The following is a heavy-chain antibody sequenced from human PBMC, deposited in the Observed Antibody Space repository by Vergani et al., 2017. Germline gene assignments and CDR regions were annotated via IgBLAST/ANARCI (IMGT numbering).Heavy chain of an antibody. D-gene: IGHD2-2*01. CDR1: GGTFSSYA. J-gene: IGHJ3*02. CDR2: IIPIFGTA. V-gene: IGHV1-69*01. Sequence: QVQLVQSGAEVKKPGSSVKVSCKASGGTFSSYAISWVRQAPGQGLEWMGGIIPIFGTANYAQKFQGIVTITADESTSTAYMELSSLRSEDTAVYYCARFCSSTSCYLNAFDIWGQGTMVTVSS. CDR3: ARFCSSTSCYLNAFDI.